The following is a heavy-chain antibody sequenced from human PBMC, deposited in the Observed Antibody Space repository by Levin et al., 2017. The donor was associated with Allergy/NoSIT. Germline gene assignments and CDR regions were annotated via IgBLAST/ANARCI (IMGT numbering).Heavy chain of an antibody. J-gene: IGHJ5*02. D-gene: IGHD6-13*01. CDR3: ARVGIAAAGFRTWFDP. CDR1: GFTFSSYA. V-gene: IGHV3-30-3*01. Sequence: GGSLRLSCAASGFTFSSYAMHWVRQAPGKGLEWVAVISYDGSNKYYADSVKGRFTISRDNSKNTLYLQMNSLRAEDTAVYYCARVGIAAAGFRTWFDPWGQGTLVTVSS. CDR2: ISYDGSNK.